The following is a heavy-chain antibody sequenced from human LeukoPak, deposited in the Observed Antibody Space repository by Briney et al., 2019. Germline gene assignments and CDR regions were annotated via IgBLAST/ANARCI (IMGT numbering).Heavy chain of an antibody. Sequence: PGGSLRLSCAASGFTFSSYWMSWVRQAPGRGPEWVANIKQDGGEIYYVDSVKGRFTISRDNAKNSLYLQMNSLRAEDTAVYYCARDKTVGATILDYWGQGTLVTVSS. CDR1: GFTFSSYW. CDR3: ARDKTVGATILDY. V-gene: IGHV3-7*05. J-gene: IGHJ4*02. D-gene: IGHD1-26*01. CDR2: IKQDGGEI.